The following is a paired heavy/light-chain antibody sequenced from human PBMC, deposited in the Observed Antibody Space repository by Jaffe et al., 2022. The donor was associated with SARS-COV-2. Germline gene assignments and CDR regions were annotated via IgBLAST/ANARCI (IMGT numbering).Heavy chain of an antibody. J-gene: IGHJ6*02. V-gene: IGHV3-33*01. CDR3: ARDGRGYSDYDYVRSYGMDV. Sequence: QVQLVESGGGVVQPGRSLRLSCVASGFIFSSYGMHWVRQAPGKGLEWVAVIWYDGSNKYYVDSVKGRFTISRDNSKNTLYLQMNSLRAEDTAVYYCARDGRGYSDYDYVRSYGMDVWGQGTTVTVSS. CDR2: IWYDGSNK. CDR1: GFIFSSYG. D-gene: IGHD5-12*01.
Light chain of an antibody. CDR3: LLSYSGARPL. V-gene: IGLV7-46*01. J-gene: IGLJ2*01. CDR1: TGAVTSGHY. CDR2: DIT. Sequence: QAVVTQEPSLTVSPGGTVTLTCGSSTGAVTSGHYPYWFQQKPGQAPRTLIYDITNKHFWTPARFSGSLLGGKAALTLSGAQPEDEAEYYCLLSYSGARPLFGGGTKLTVL.